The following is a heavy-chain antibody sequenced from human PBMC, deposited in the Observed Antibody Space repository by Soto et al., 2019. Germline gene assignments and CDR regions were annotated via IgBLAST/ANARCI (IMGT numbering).Heavy chain of an antibody. J-gene: IGHJ4*02. V-gene: IGHV4-4*02. Sequence: PSETLSLTCAVSGGSSSRGHWRNWVRQLQGKGLEWIGEIYHSGSTNYNPSLKSRVTISVDKSKNQFSLKLSSVTAADTAVYYCARRSRRSPYYYDSSGYYTFDYWGQG. D-gene: IGHD3-22*01. CDR1: GGSSSRGHW. CDR2: IYHSGST. CDR3: ARRSRRSPYYYDSSGYYTFDY.